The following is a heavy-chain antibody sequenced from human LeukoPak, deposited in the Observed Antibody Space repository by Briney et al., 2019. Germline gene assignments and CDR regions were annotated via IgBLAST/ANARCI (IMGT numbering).Heavy chain of an antibody. J-gene: IGHJ3*02. CDR2: ISGSGGST. Sequence: GGSLRLSCAASGFTFSSYAMSWVRQAPGKGLEWVSAISGSGGSTYYADSVKGRFTISRDNAKNSLYLQMNSLRAEDTAVYYCASLPDIVVVVAATGAFDIWGQGTMVTVSS. CDR1: GFTFSSYA. D-gene: IGHD2-15*01. CDR3: ASLPDIVVVVAATGAFDI. V-gene: IGHV3-23*01.